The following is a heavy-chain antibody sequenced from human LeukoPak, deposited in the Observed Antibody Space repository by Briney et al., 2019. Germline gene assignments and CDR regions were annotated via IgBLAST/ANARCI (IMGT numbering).Heavy chain of an antibody. CDR1: GGSFSGYY. CDR3: ARERLGAFDI. D-gene: IGHD6-25*01. J-gene: IGHJ3*02. Sequence: SETLSLTCAVYGGSFSGYYWSWIRQPPGKGLEWIGEINHSGSTNYNPSLKGRVTISVDTSKNQFSLKLSSVTAADTAVYYCARERLGAFDIWGQGTMVTVSS. CDR2: INHSGST. V-gene: IGHV4-34*01.